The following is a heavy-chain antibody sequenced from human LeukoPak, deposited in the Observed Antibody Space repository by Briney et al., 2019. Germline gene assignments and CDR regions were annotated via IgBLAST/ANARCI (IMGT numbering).Heavy chain of an antibody. CDR2: ISYDGSHK. J-gene: IGHJ6*02. Sequence: GRSLRLSCAASGITFRSYGMHWVRQAPGKGLEWVAVISYDGSHKYYADSVKGRFSISRDNSKNTLYLQMNSLRAEDTAVYYCASRSSSSWYYYYGMDVWGQGTTVTVSS. CDR1: GITFRSYG. V-gene: IGHV3-30*03. D-gene: IGHD6-13*01. CDR3: ASRSSSSWYYYYGMDV.